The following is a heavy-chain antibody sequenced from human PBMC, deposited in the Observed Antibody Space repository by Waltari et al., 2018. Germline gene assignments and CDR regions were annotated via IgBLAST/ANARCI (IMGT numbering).Heavy chain of an antibody. CDR2: IDPRDSYT. D-gene: IGHD1-26*01. J-gene: IGHJ4*02. CDR3: SRHVSGTYYEDY. Sequence: EVQLVQSGAELKKPGESLRISCEASGYTFFSHWISWVRQVPGKGLEWLGRIDPRDSYTNYSPSFHGHVTISVDKSINTAYRQWNSLKASDTATYYCSRHVSGTYYEDYWGQGTLVTVSS. CDR1: GYTFFSHW. V-gene: IGHV5-10-1*03.